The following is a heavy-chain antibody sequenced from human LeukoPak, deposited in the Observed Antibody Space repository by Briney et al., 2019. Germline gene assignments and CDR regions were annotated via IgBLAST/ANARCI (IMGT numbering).Heavy chain of an antibody. Sequence: ASVTVSCTASGYTFTGYYMHWVRQAPGQGLEWMGRINPNSGGTNYAQKFQGRVTMTRDTSISTAYMELSRLRSEDTAVYYCACQSRAYYDSSGYSRDYWGQGTLVTVSS. CDR2: INPNSGGT. CDR3: ACQSRAYYDSSGYSRDY. D-gene: IGHD3-22*01. V-gene: IGHV1-2*06. J-gene: IGHJ4*02. CDR1: GYTFTGYY.